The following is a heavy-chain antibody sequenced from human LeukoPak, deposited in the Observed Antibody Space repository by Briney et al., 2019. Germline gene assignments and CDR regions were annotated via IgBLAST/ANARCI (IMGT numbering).Heavy chain of an antibody. CDR3: ARLTPGKNWFDP. V-gene: IGHV4-38-2*01. Sequence: SETLSLTCAVSGYSINSAYYWGWIRQPPGKGLEWIGSMYHSGITYYNPSLKSRVTISVDTSKNQFSLKLNSVTAADTAVYYCARLTPGKNWFDPWGQGALVTVSS. CDR1: GYSINSAYY. CDR2: MYHSGIT. J-gene: IGHJ5*02. D-gene: IGHD3-10*01.